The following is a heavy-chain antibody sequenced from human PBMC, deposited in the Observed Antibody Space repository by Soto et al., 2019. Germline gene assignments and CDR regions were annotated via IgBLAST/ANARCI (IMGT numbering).Heavy chain of an antibody. J-gene: IGHJ6*02. CDR3: ARVAVLTFTRFYDVDV. CDR2: LIPMFGTT. V-gene: IGHV1-69*18. D-gene: IGHD3-10*01. CDR1: GGTFSSYS. Sequence: QVQLVQSGAEVKTPGSSVKVSCEASGGTFSSYSINWVRQAPGQGLEWMGRLIPMFGTTDYAQRFQGRVTFAADESTNTASMEVTDLTSEDTAVYFCARVAVLTFTRFYDVDVWGRGTTVTVSS.